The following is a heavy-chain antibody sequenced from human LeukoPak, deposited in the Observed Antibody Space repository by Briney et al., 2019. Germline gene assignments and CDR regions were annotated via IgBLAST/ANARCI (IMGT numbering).Heavy chain of an antibody. CDR3: ARAYCSGGSCYLGDY. CDR2: IYYSEST. D-gene: IGHD2-15*01. V-gene: IGHV4-61*05. Sequence: SETLSLTCTVSGGSISSSSYHWGWIRQPPGKGLEWIGYIYYSESTNYNPSLKSRVTISVDTSKNQFSLKLSSVTAADTAAYYCARAYCSGGSCYLGDYWGQGTLVTVSS. CDR1: GGSISSSSYH. J-gene: IGHJ4*02.